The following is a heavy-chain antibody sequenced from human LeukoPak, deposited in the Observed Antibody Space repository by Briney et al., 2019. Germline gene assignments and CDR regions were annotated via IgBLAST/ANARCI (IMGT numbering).Heavy chain of an antibody. D-gene: IGHD6-13*01. CDR3: ARDYGSSSWYDY. CDR1: GSTFSSYW. CDR2: IKQDGSEK. V-gene: IGHV3-7*03. Sequence: GGSLRLSCAASGSTFSSYWMSWVRQAPGKGLEWVANIKQDGSEKYYVDSVKGRFTISRDNAKNSLYLQMNSLRAEDTAVYYCARDYGSSSWYDYWGQGTLVTVSS. J-gene: IGHJ4*02.